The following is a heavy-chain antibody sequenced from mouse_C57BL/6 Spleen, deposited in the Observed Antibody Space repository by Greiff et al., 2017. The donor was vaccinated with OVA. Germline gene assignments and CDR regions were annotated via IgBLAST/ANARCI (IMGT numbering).Heavy chain of an antibody. CDR2: IWSGGST. Sequence: VQLKESGPGLVQPSQSLSITCTVSGFSLTSYGVHWVRQSPGKGLEWLGVIWSGGSTDYNAAFISRLSISKDNSKSQVFFKMNSLQADDTAIYYCARGDCNYGWYFDVWGTGTTVTVSS. CDR3: ARGDCNYGWYFDV. D-gene: IGHD2-1*01. J-gene: IGHJ1*03. CDR1: GFSLTSYG. V-gene: IGHV2-2*01.